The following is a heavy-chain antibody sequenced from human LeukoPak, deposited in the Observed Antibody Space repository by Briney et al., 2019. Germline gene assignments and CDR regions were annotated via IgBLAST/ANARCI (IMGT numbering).Heavy chain of an antibody. CDR1: GFSFSSYS. CDR3: ASYSLVGATEDAFDI. CDR2: ISSSSSYI. D-gene: IGHD1-26*01. J-gene: IGHJ3*02. V-gene: IGHV3-21*01. Sequence: PGGSLRLSCAASGFSFSSYSMNWVRQAPGKGLEWVSSISSSSSYIYYADSVKGRFTISRDNAKNSLYLQMNSLRAEDTAVYYCASYSLVGATEDAFDIWGQGTMVTVSS.